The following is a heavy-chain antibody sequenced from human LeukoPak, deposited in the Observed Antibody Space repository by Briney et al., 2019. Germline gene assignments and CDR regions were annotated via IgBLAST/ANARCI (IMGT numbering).Heavy chain of an antibody. J-gene: IGHJ4*02. Sequence: ASVKVSCKASGYTFTGYYIHWVRQAPGQGLEWMGWINPYSGDTAYAQKFQGRVTMTRDTSINTAYMELNRLKFDDTAVYYCARGTMNLDSWGQGTLVTVSS. CDR1: GYTFTGYY. V-gene: IGHV1-2*02. CDR2: INPYSGDT. D-gene: IGHD3-22*01. CDR3: ARGTMNLDS.